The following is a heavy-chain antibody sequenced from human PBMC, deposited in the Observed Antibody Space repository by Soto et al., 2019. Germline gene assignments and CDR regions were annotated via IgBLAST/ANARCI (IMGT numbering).Heavy chain of an antibody. CDR1: GGSISSYY. V-gene: IGHV4-59*01. CDR3: ARMNYYDTSGYHFDY. Sequence: PSETLSLTCTVSGGSISSYYWSWIRQPPGKGLEWIGYIYFRGTTNYNPSLKSRVTMSADTSKNQFSLKLNSVTAADTAVYYCARMNYYDTSGYHFDYWGQGMMVTVS. CDR2: IYFRGTT. J-gene: IGHJ4*02. D-gene: IGHD3-22*01.